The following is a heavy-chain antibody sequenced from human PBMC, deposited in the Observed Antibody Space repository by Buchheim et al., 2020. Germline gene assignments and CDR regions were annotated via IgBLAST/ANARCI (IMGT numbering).Heavy chain of an antibody. Sequence: QVTLRESGPALVKPTQILTLTCTFSGFSLSTSGMCVTWIRLPPGKALEWLAPIDWDDDKYYKSSLKTRLTIPKDRSKNQVFLTMTNMDPVDTATYYCARIRRRFLEWVPDYWGQGTL. V-gene: IGHV2-70*01. CDR3: ARIRRRFLEWVPDY. J-gene: IGHJ4*02. D-gene: IGHD3-3*01. CDR2: IDWDDDK. CDR1: GFSLSTSGMC.